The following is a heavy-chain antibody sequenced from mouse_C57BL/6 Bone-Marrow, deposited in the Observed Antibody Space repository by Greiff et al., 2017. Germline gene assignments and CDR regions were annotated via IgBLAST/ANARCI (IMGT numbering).Heavy chain of an antibody. CDR1: GYSITSGSY. Sequence: EVKLQESGPGLVKPSQSLSLTCSVTGYSITSGSYWYWIRQFPGNKLVWLGYISYDGSNKYNPSLKNRIAITRDTSKNPFFLKLNSVTTEDTTTYYGAREGYYVPYFDYWGQGTTLTVSS. J-gene: IGHJ2*01. CDR3: AREGYYVPYFDY. CDR2: ISYDGSN. D-gene: IGHD2-3*01. V-gene: IGHV3-6*01.